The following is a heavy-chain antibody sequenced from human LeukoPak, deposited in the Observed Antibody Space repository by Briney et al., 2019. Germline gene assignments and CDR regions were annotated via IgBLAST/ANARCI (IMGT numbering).Heavy chain of an antibody. CDR1: GYTLTELS. CDR2: FDPEDGET. V-gene: IGHV1-24*01. CDR3: AIPYRYNWNSMDY. Sequence: GASVKVSCKVSGYTLTELSMHRVRQAPGKGLEWMGGFDPEDGETIYAQKFQGRGTMTEDTSTDTAYMELSSLRSEDTAVYYCAIPYRYNWNSMDYWGQGTLVTVSS. D-gene: IGHD1-7*01. J-gene: IGHJ4*02.